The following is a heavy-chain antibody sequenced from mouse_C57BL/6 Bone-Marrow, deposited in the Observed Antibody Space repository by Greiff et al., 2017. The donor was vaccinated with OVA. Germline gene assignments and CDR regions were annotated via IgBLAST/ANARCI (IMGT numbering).Heavy chain of an antibody. CDR3: TTYRY. CDR1: GFNIKDDY. Sequence: VQLQQSGAELVRPGASVKLSCTASGFNIKDDYMHWVKERPEQGLEWIGWIDSENGDTEYASKFQGKATITADTSSKTVYLHLNSLTSEDTAVYYCTTYRYWGQGATLTVSS. J-gene: IGHJ2*01. CDR2: IDSENGDT. V-gene: IGHV14-4*01.